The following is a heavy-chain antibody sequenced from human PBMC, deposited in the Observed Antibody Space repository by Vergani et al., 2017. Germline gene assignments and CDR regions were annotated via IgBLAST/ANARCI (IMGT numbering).Heavy chain of an antibody. CDR3: ATGKXTRRGYYDILTGYCPFDY. J-gene: IGHJ4*02. D-gene: IGHD3-9*01. Sequence: QVQLVQSGAEVKKPGASVKVSCKVSGYTLTELSMHWVRQAPGKGLEWMGGFDPEDGEKIYAQKFQGRVTMTEDTSTDTAYRGLSSLRSEDTAVYYYATGKXTRRGYYDILTGYCPFDYWGQGTLVTVSS. CDR1: GYTLTELS. CDR2: FDPEDGEK. V-gene: IGHV1-24*01.